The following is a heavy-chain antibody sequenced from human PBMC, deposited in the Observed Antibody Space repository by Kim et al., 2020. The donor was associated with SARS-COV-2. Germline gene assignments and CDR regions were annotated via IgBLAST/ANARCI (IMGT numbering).Heavy chain of an antibody. CDR2: LSSSATT. J-gene: IGHJ4*01. CDR3: ARRAPTY. V-gene: IGHV4-39*02. CDR1: GGSISSSGYY. Sequence: SETLSLTCSVSGGSISSSGYYWGWIRQPPGKGLEWVGSLSSSATTYSNLSLKSRITISVDTSRNHFSLKPSSVTAAATAYYYCARRAPTYW.